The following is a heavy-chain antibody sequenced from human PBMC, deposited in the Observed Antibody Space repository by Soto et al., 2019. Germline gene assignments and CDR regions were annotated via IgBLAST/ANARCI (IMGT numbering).Heavy chain of an antibody. D-gene: IGHD5-12*01. V-gene: IGHV3-53*01. J-gene: IGHJ4*02. Sequence: GGSLRLSCAASGFTVSSNYMSWVRQAPGKGLEWVSVIYSGGSTYYADSVKGRFTISRDNSKNTLYLQMNSLRAEDTAVYYCARDKRDIVDTTTGGFDYWGQGTLVTVSS. CDR3: ARDKRDIVDTTTGGFDY. CDR1: GFTVSSNY. CDR2: IYSGGST.